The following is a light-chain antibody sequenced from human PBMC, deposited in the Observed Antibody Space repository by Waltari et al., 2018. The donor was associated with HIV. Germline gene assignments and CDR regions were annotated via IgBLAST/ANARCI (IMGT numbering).Light chain of an antibody. CDR1: QSVSSN. CDR3: QHYNNWPRT. Sequence: EIVMTPSPATLSVSPGERATLSCRASQSVSSNLAWYQQKPGQAPRLLISGASIRATGIPARFSGSGSGTEFTLTISSLQSEDFAFYYCQHYNNWPRTFGQGTKVEIK. J-gene: IGKJ1*01. CDR2: GAS. V-gene: IGKV3-15*01.